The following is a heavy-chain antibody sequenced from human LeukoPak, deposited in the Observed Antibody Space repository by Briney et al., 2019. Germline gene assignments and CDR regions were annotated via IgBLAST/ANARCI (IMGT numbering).Heavy chain of an antibody. D-gene: IGHD3-9*01. J-gene: IGHJ3*02. CDR2: IYHSGST. CDR3: ARVLTHWAFDI. Sequence: SETLSLTCTVSGYSISSGYYWGWIRQPPGKGLEWIGSIYHSGSTYYNPSLKSRVTISVDTSKNQFSLKLSSVTAADTAVYYCARVLTHWAFDIWGQGTMVTVSS. V-gene: IGHV4-38-2*02. CDR1: GYSISSGYY.